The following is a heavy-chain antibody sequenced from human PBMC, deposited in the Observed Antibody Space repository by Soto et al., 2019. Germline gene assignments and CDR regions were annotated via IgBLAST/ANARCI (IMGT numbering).Heavy chain of an antibody. CDR3: ARHEGGGYYPIDY. D-gene: IGHD3-22*01. CDR2: IYYSGST. Sequence: PSETLSLTWTVSGGSIRSSYYLGRIRQPPGKGLEWIGSIYYSGSTYYNPSLKSRVTISVDTSKNQFSLKLSSVTAADTAVYYCARHEGGGYYPIDYWGQGTLVTVSS. J-gene: IGHJ4*02. V-gene: IGHV4-39*01. CDR1: GGSIRSSYY.